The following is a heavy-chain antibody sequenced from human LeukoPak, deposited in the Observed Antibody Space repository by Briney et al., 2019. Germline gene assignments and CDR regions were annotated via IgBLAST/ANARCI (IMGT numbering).Heavy chain of an antibody. D-gene: IGHD1-1*01. CDR2: ITNSGRV. CDR3: ARQLTEHFYY. CDR1: GSTFPDYA. V-gene: IGHV3-69-1*01. Sequence: PGGSLRLSCTAAGSTFPDYAMAWVRQAPGKGLEWVSDITNSGRVHYADSVKGRFTISRDNNKNTLYLQMNNLRPEDTAIYFCARQLTEHFYYWGQGTLVTVSS. J-gene: IGHJ1*01.